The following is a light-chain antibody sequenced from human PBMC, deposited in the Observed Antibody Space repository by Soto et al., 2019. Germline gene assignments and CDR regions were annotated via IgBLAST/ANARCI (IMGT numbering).Light chain of an antibody. CDR3: QKYNSAPKA. CDR1: QAISNF. J-gene: IGKJ1*01. CDR2: AAS. Sequence: DIQMTQSPSSLSASVGDRVTITCRASQAISNFLAWYQQKPGKVPKLLIYAASTLQSGVPSRFSGRGSGTDFTLTISSLQPEDVANYYCQKYNSAPKAFGQGTKVEI. V-gene: IGKV1-27*01.